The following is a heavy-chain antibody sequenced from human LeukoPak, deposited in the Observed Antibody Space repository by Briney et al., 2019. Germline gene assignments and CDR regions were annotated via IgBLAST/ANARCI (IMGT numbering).Heavy chain of an antibody. CDR2: ISAYNGNT. J-gene: IGHJ4*02. CDR3: ARSWIPLPQN. Sequence: ASVKLSCKASGYTFTIYGINWGRQAPGQGLELMGCISAYNGNTNYAQKLQGRVTMTTDTSTSTAYMELRSLRSDDTAVYYCARSWIPLPQNWGQGTLVTVSS. D-gene: IGHD5-18*01. CDR1: GYTFTIYG. V-gene: IGHV1-18*01.